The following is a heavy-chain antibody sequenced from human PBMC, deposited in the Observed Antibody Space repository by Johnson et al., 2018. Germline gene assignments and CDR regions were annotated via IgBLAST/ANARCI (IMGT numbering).Heavy chain of an antibody. CDR3: AKTPGTEWELHFDL. J-gene: IGHJ4*02. CDR1: GFIFSNCG. D-gene: IGHD1-7*01. Sequence: QVQLVQSGGGVVQPGRSLRLSCAASGFIFSNCGMTWVRQAPGKGLEWVAVISYDDYNKYYADSVKGRFTISRDNSKNTVYLQMNSLRPEDTAVYYWAKTPGTEWELHFDLWGQGTLVTVSS. V-gene: IGHV3-30*18. CDR2: ISYDDYNK.